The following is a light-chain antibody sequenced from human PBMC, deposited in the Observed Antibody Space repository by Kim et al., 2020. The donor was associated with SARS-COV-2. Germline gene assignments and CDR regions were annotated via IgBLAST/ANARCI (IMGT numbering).Light chain of an antibody. CDR2: GAS. CDR1: RGMSMTF. V-gene: IGKV3-20*01. Sequence: SQWERAPLPRRAGRGMSMTFSSCCQNKPRPAPRLLIYGASSRATSIPDRFSGSGSGTDFTLTITRLEPEDLAVYYCQQYSSSPATFGQGTKVDIK. CDR3: QQYSSSPAT. J-gene: IGKJ1*01.